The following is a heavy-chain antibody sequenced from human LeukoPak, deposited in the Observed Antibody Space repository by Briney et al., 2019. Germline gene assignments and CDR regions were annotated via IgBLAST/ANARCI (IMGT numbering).Heavy chain of an antibody. Sequence: PGGSLRLSCAASGFTFSSYWMSWVRQAPGEGREWVANIKQDGSEKYYVDSVKGRFTISRDNAKNSLYLQINSLRAEDTAVYYCAREMGIAARRLDYWGQGTLVTVSS. D-gene: IGHD6-6*01. V-gene: IGHV3-7*01. CDR3: AREMGIAARRLDY. CDR2: IKQDGSEK. CDR1: GFTFSSYW. J-gene: IGHJ4*02.